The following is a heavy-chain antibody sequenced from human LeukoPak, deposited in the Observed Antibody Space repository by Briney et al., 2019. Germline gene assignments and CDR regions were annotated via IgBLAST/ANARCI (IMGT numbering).Heavy chain of an antibody. D-gene: IGHD2-15*01. CDR3: ARGRPSSEGYFDY. CDR1: GYTFTGYY. J-gene: IGHJ4*02. Sequence: GASVKVSCKASGYTFTGYYMHWVRQAPGQGLEWMGWINPNSGGTNYAQKFQGRVTMTRDTSISTAYMEPSRLRSDDTAVYYCARGRPSSEGYFDYWGQGTLVTVSS. V-gene: IGHV1-2*02. CDR2: INPNSGGT.